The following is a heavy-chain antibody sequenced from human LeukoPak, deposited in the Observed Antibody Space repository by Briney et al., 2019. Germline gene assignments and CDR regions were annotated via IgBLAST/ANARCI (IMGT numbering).Heavy chain of an antibody. V-gene: IGHV3-30-3*01. Sequence: GGSLRLSCAASGFTFSSYAMHWVRQAPGKGLEWVAVISYDGSNKYYADSVKGRFTISRDNSKNTLYLQMNSLRAEDTAVYYCARDGTAGECSSTSSFAFDYWGQGTLVTVSS. J-gene: IGHJ4*02. CDR1: GFTFSSYA. CDR3: ARDGTAGECSSTSSFAFDY. D-gene: IGHD2-2*01. CDR2: ISYDGSNK.